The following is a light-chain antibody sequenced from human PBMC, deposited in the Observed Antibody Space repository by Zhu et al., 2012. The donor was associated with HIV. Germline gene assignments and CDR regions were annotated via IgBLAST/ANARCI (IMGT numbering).Light chain of an antibody. CDR2: GAS. CDR3: HQYDRSWT. V-gene: IGKV3-20*01. Sequence: IVLTQSPDTLSLSPGDRATLACRASQSINSNYLIWYQQKPGQAPRPLIYGASDRASGAPHRFSGSGSGTDFTLTISRLEPEDFAVYYCHQYDRSWTFGQGTKVEIK. J-gene: IGKJ1*01. CDR1: QSINSNY.